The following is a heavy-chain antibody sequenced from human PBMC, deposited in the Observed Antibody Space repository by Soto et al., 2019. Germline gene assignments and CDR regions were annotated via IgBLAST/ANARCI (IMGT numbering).Heavy chain of an antibody. CDR2: VNPSGGHT. V-gene: IGHV1-46*01. D-gene: IGHD2-21*02. CDR3: ARWVHVVVVTAALDY. Sequence: QVQLVQSGAEVKKPGASVKVSCKASGDTFTDYYIHWVRQAPGQGLEWMGTVNPSGGHTTYAQHFLGRMTMPRDTSTSTLSMELTSLTSEDTAVYYCARWVHVVVVTAALDYWGQGTLVTVSS. J-gene: IGHJ4*02. CDR1: GDTFTDYY.